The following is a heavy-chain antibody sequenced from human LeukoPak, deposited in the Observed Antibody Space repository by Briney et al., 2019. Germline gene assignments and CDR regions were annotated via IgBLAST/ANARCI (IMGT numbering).Heavy chain of an antibody. CDR1: GFTFNSYN. Sequence: QSGGSLRLSCAASGFTFNSYNMNWVHQAPGKGLEWISYISGSSSTIYYADSVKGRFGISRDNAKNSLYLQMNSLRAEDTAVYYCARDWKAMDFWGQGTLVTVSS. CDR2: ISGSSSTI. J-gene: IGHJ4*02. V-gene: IGHV3-48*01. D-gene: IGHD1-1*01. CDR3: ARDWKAMDF.